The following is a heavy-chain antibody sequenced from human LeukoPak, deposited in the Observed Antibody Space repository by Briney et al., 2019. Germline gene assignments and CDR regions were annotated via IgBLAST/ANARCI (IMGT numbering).Heavy chain of an antibody. CDR3: ARQHSSGWYYFDS. Sequence: PSETLSLTCTVSGVSISSYYCSWIRKPPGKGLEWIGYLYYPGSTKYNPSLKSRVSISLDTSKNVFSLKLSSVTATDTAVYYCARQHSSGWYYFDSWGQGTPVTVSS. J-gene: IGHJ4*02. CDR2: LYYPGST. CDR1: GVSISSYY. V-gene: IGHV4-59*01. D-gene: IGHD6-19*01.